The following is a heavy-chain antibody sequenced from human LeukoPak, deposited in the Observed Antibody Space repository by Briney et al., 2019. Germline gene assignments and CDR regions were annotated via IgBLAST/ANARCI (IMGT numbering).Heavy chain of an antibody. Sequence: GRPLRLSCAASGFTFSSYWMHWVRQAPGKGLVWVSHINSDGSSTSYADSVKGRFTISRDNAKNTLYLQMNSLRAEDTAVYYCARVFDIVPLGYWGQGTLVTVSS. CDR3: ARVFDIVPLGY. CDR2: INSDGSST. J-gene: IGHJ4*02. CDR1: GFTFSSYW. V-gene: IGHV3-74*01. D-gene: IGHD2-8*01.